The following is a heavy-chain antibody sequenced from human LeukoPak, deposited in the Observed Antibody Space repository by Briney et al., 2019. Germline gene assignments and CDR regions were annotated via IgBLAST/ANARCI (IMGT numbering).Heavy chain of an antibody. CDR1: GFTFSSYW. Sequence: GGSLRLSCAASGFTFSSYWMSWVRQAPGKGPEWVANIKQDGSEKYYVDSVKGRFTVSRDNAKNSVSLQMNSLRAEDTAMYYCVRDRRYCGSTSCIGEFDYWGQGTLVTVPS. CDR3: VRDRRYCGSTSCIGEFDY. J-gene: IGHJ4*02. V-gene: IGHV3-7*03. CDR2: IKQDGSEK. D-gene: IGHD2-2*01.